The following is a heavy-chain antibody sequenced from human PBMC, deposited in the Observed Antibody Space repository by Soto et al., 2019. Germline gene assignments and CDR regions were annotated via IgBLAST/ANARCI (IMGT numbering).Heavy chain of an antibody. CDR1: GDSIIFYH. J-gene: IGHJ4*02. Sequence: TSETLSLTCTVSGDSIIFYHWTWIRQPPGKGLEWMGYIYYTGSTNYNPSLKSRVSISVDTSKNQFSLKLSSVTAADTAVYYCARVARTGQYYFDFGGQGALVTVSS. V-gene: IGHV4-59*01. CDR3: ARVARTGQYYFDF. CDR2: IYYTGST. D-gene: IGHD1-1*01.